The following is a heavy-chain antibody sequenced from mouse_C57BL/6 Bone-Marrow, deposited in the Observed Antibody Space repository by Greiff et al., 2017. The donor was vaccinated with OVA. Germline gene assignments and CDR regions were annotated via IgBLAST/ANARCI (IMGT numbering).Heavy chain of an antibody. J-gene: IGHJ4*01. CDR1: GYTFTSYW. Sequence: QVQLKQPGAELVKPGASVKLSCKASGYTFTSYWMQWVKQRPGQGLEWIGEIDPSDSYTNYNQKFKGKATLTVDTSSSTAYMQLSSLTSEDSAVYYCARHSSGRYYAMDYWGQGTSVTVSS. V-gene: IGHV1-50*01. CDR3: ARHSSGRYYAMDY. CDR2: IDPSDSYT. D-gene: IGHD3-2*02.